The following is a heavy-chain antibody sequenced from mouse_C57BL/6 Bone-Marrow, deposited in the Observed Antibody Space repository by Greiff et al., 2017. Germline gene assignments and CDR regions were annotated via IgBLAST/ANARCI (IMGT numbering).Heavy chain of an antibody. V-gene: IGHV1-82*01. D-gene: IGHD1-1*01. CDR2: IYPGDGDT. CDR1: GYAFSSSW. CDR3: ARDYGRGYWYFDV. J-gene: IGHJ1*03. Sequence: QVQLKQSGPELAKPGASVKISCKASGYAFSSSWMNWVKQRPGKGLEWIGRIYPGDGDTNYNGKFKGKATLTADKSSSTAYMQLSSLTSEDSAVYFCARDYGRGYWYFDVWGTGTTVTVSS.